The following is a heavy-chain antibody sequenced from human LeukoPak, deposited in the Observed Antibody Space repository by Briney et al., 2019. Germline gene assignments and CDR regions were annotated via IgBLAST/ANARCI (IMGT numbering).Heavy chain of an antibody. Sequence: SVKVSCKASGYTFTSYDISWVRQAPGQGLEWMGRIIPVLGIPNYAQKFQGRVTITADRSTSTAYMELSSLRSEDTAVYYCARGYCSSTRCYNDFDYWGQGTLVTVSS. D-gene: IGHD2-2*02. CDR2: IIPVLGIP. V-gene: IGHV1-69*04. J-gene: IGHJ4*02. CDR3: ARGYCSSTRCYNDFDY. CDR1: GYTFTSYD.